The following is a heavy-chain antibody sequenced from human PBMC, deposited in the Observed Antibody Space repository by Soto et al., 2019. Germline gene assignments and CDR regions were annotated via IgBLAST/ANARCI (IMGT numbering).Heavy chain of an antibody. D-gene: IGHD3-22*01. CDR3: VRASSGYPKLDY. CDR2: ISSSASTI. Sequence: GGSLRLSCAASGFSVSDYYRAWIRQAPGKGLEWVSYISSSASTIYYADSVKGRFTISRDNAKNSLYLQMNSLGAEDTAVYYCVRASSGYPKLDYWGQGTLVTVSS. CDR1: GFSVSDYY. V-gene: IGHV3-11*01. J-gene: IGHJ4*02.